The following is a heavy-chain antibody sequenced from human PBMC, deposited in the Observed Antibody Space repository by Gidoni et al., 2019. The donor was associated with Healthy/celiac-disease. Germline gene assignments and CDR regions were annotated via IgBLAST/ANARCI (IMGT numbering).Heavy chain of an antibody. CDR1: GYSFTSYW. D-gene: IGHD6-6*01. V-gene: IGHV5-51*01. Sequence: EVQLVQSGAEVKKPGESLKISCKGSGYSFTSYWIGRVRQMPGKGLEWMGIIYPGDSDTRYSPSFQGQVTISADKSISTAYLQWSSLKASDTAMYYCARQVGSSLLNDAFDIWGQGTMVTVSS. CDR2: IYPGDSDT. CDR3: ARQVGSSLLNDAFDI. J-gene: IGHJ3*02.